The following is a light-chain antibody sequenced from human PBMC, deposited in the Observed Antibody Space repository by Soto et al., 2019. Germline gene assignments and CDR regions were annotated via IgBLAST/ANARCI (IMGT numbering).Light chain of an antibody. CDR3: RQYGYSLGFA. Sequence: EIVLTQSPATLSLSPGERATLSCRASQSVTNSLAWYQEKPGQAPRLLIYGASSRATGIPDRFSGSGSGIDFTLTISRLEPEDFAVYYCRQYGYSLGFAFGGGTKVDIK. CDR2: GAS. V-gene: IGKV3-20*01. J-gene: IGKJ4*01. CDR1: QSVTNS.